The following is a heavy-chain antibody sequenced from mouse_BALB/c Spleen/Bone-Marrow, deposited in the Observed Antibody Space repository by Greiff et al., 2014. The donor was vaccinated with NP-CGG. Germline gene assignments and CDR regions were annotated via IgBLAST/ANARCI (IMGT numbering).Heavy chain of an antibody. J-gene: IGHJ1*01. CDR1: GYTFTSYV. CDR3: ARGGYYGTSLYWYFDA. Sequence: VQLQQSGPELVKPGASVKMSCKASGYTFTSYVIHWVKQKPGQGLEWIGYINPYNDGTKYNEKFKGKATLTSDKSSSTAYMELSSLTSEDSAVYYCARGGYYGTSLYWYFDAWGAGTTVTVSS. V-gene: IGHV1-14*01. CDR2: INPYNDGT. D-gene: IGHD1-1*01.